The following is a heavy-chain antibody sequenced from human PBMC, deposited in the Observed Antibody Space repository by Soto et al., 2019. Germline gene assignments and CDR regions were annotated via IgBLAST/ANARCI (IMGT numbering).Heavy chain of an antibody. V-gene: IGHV3-21*01. D-gene: IGHD1-1*01. CDR1: GFTFSSYS. Sequence: PRGSLRLSCAASGFTFSSYSMNWVRQAPGKGLEWVSSISSSSSYIYYADSVKGRFTISRDNAKNSLYLQMNSLRAEDTAVYYCARVASWNDYSHFDYCGQGPLVTVS. CDR3: ARVASWNDYSHFDY. CDR2: ISSSSSYI. J-gene: IGHJ4*02.